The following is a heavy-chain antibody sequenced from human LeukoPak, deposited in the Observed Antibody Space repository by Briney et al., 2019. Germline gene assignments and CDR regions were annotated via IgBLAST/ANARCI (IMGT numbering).Heavy chain of an antibody. CDR1: GFTFSNYA. V-gene: IGHV3-23*01. CDR2: LSVSGGNT. J-gene: IGHJ4*02. CDR3: AKDEFDGSGYYFDY. Sequence: GGSLRLSCAASGFTFSNYAMSWVRQAPGRGGEWVSPLSVSGGNTYYADSVKGRFTISRDNSKNTLYLQMNSLRAEDTAVYYCAKDEFDGSGYYFDYWGQETLVTVSS. D-gene: IGHD3-22*01.